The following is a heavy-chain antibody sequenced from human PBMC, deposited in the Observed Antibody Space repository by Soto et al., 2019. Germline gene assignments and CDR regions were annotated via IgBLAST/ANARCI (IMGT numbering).Heavy chain of an antibody. J-gene: IGHJ4*02. D-gene: IGHD4-17*01. Sequence: QLQLQESGSGLVKPSQTLSLTCAVSGGSISSGGYSWSWIRQPPGKGLEWIGYIYHSGSTYYNPSIXGXVXIXXDRSKHQFPLQLSSVTAADTAVYYCARATVTRVDYWGQGTLVTVSS. CDR2: IYHSGST. V-gene: IGHV4-30-2*01. CDR3: ARATVTRVDY. CDR1: GGSISSGGYS.